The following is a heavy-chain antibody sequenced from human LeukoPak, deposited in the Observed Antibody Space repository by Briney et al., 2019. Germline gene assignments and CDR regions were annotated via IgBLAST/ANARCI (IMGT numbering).Heavy chain of an antibody. D-gene: IGHD6-13*01. CDR1: GFTFSSYW. Sequence: GGSLRLSCAASGFTFSSYWMSWVRQAPGKGLEWVANIKQDGSEKYYVDSVKGRFTISRDNAKNSLYLQMNSLRAEDTAVYYCARFLAAAGTGYFDYWGQGTLVTVSS. J-gene: IGHJ4*02. V-gene: IGHV3-7*01. CDR2: IKQDGSEK. CDR3: ARFLAAAGTGYFDY.